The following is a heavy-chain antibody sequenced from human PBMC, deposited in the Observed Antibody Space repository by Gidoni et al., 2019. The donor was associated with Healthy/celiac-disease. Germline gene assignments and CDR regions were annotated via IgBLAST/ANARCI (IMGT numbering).Heavy chain of an antibody. J-gene: IGHJ4*02. V-gene: IGHV3-64D*09. CDR2: ISSNGGST. D-gene: IGHD3-22*01. CDR1: GFTFSSYA. Sequence: EVQLVESGGGLVQPGGALRLSCSASGFTFSSYAMHWVRQAPGKGLEYVSAISSNGGSTYYADSVKGRFTISRDNSKNTLYLQMSSLRAEDTAVYYCVKDSHYDSSGVGVYFDYWGQGTLVTVSS. CDR3: VKDSHYDSSGVGVYFDY.